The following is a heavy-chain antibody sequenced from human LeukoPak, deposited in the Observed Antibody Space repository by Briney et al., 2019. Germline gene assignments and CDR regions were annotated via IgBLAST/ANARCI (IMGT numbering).Heavy chain of an antibody. CDR3: ARYSSGPAAPPPNLHYYYYYMDV. CDR2: INHSGST. CDR1: GGSFSGYY. V-gene: IGHV4-34*01. J-gene: IGHJ6*03. D-gene: IGHD2-2*01. Sequence: SETLSLTCAVYGGSFSGYYWSWIRQPPGKGLEWIGEINHSGSTNYNPSLKSRVTISVDTSKTQFSLKLSSVTAADTAVYYCARYSSGPAAPPPNLHYYYYYMDVWGKGTTVTVSS.